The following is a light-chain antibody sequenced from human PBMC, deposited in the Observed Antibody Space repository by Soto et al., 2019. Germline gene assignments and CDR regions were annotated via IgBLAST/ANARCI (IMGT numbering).Light chain of an antibody. J-gene: IGKJ4*01. CDR3: QQYSSSPLLT. V-gene: IGKV3-20*01. CDR2: GAS. Sequence: EIVMTQSPATLSLSPGERATLSCRASQNIGSTYSAWYQQKLGQAPRLLIYGASSRAPGIPDRFSGSGSGTDFTLSISRLEPEDFAVYYCQQYSSSPLLTFGGGTKVDI. CDR1: QNIGSTY.